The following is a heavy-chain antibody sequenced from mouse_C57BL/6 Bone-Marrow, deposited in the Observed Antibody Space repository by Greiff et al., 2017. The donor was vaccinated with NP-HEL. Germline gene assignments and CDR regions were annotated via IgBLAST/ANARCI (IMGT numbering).Heavy chain of an antibody. CDR1: GYTFTDYE. V-gene: IGHV1-15*01. CDR2: IDPETGGT. J-gene: IGHJ2*01. Sequence: VQLQQSGAELVRPGASVTLSCKASGYTFTDYEMHWVKQTPVHGLEWIGAIDPETGGTAYNQKFKGKAILTADKSSSTAYMELRSLTSEDSAVYYCTSGYCTTVPYFDYWGQGTTLTVSS. D-gene: IGHD1-1*01. CDR3: TSGYCTTVPYFDY.